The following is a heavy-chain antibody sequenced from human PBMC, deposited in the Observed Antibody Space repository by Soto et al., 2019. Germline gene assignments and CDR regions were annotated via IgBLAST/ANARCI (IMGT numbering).Heavy chain of an antibody. J-gene: IGHJ5*02. V-gene: IGHV3-30*18. CDR2: ISYEGSNK. D-gene: IGHD6-13*01. Sequence: QVQLVESGGGVVQPGRSLRLSCAASGFTFSSYGMHWVRQAPGKGLEWVAVISYEGSNKYYADSVKGRFTISRDNSKNTLYLQMNSLSAEDTAVYYCAKDAQIAAAGTLEDNWFDPWGQGTLVTVSS. CDR1: GFTFSSYG. CDR3: AKDAQIAAAGTLEDNWFDP.